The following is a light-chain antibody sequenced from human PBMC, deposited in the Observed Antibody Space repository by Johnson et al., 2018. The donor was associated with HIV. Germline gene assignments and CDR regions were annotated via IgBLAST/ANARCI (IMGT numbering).Light chain of an antibody. CDR2: ENS. CDR3: GTWDTSLGAQYV. CDR1: TSNVGINF. Sequence: QSVLTQPPSVSAAPGQDVIISCSGSTSNVGINFVSWYQQFPGRAPKLLIYENSKRPSGIPDRFSGSKSVTSATLGITGLQTGDEADYYCGTWDTSLGAQYVFGSGTKVTVL. J-gene: IGLJ1*01. V-gene: IGLV1-51*02.